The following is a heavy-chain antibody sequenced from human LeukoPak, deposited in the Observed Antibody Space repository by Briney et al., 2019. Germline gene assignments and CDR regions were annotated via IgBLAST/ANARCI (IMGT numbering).Heavy chain of an antibody. D-gene: IGHD3-10*01. Sequence: GGSLRLSCAASGFTFSNAWMSWVRQAPGKGLEWVGRIKSKTDGGTTDYAAPVKGRFTISRDDSKNTLYLQMNSLKTEDTAVYYCTTELIWFGELTVFDYWGQGTLVTVSS. CDR1: GFTFSNAW. V-gene: IGHV3-15*01. J-gene: IGHJ4*02. CDR3: TTELIWFGELTVFDY. CDR2: IKSKTDGGTT.